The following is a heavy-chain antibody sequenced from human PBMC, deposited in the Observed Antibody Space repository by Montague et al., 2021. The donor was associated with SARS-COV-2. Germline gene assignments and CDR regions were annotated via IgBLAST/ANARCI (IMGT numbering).Heavy chain of an antibody. V-gene: IGHV4-34*01. CDR3: ACGEITTRGLIYYYGMDG. CDR1: GGSFSGYY. D-gene: IGHD4-11*01. J-gene: IGHJ6*02. Sequence: SETLSLTCAVYGGSFSGYYWTWIRQSPRKGLEWIGEINHSGSTNYNPSLKSRVTISVDTSKNQFSLKLSSVTAADTAVYYCACGEITTRGLIYYYGMDGWGQGTTVTVSS. CDR2: INHSGST.